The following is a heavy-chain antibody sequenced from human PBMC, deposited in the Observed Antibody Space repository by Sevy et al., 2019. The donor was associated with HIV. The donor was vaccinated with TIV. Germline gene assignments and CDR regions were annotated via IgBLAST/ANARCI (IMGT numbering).Heavy chain of an antibody. Sequence: SETLSLTCTVSGGSISSYYWSWIRQPPGKGLEWIGYIYYSGSTNYNPSLKSRVTISVDTSKNQFSLKLSSVTAADTAVYYCALSGSPMGCFDPWGQGTLVTVSS. J-gene: IGHJ5*02. CDR1: GGSISSYY. CDR3: ALSGSPMGCFDP. CDR2: IYYSGST. D-gene: IGHD1-26*01. V-gene: IGHV4-59*01.